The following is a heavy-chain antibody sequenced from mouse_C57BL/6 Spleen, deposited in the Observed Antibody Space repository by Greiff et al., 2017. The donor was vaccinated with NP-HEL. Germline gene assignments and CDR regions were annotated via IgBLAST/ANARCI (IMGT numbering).Heavy chain of an antibody. CDR2: IYPSDSET. CDR1: GYTFTSYW. Sequence: VQLQQPGAELVRPGSSVQLSCKASGYTFTSYWMDWVKQGPGQGLEWIGNIYPSDSETHYNQKFKDKATLTVDKSSSTAYMQLSSLTSEDSAVYYCARSGPGYFDYWGQGTTLTVSS. CDR3: ARSGPGYFDY. V-gene: IGHV1-61*01. J-gene: IGHJ2*01.